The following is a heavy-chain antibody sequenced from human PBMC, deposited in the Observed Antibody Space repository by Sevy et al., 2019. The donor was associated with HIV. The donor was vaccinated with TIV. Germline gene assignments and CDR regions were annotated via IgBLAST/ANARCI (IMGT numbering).Heavy chain of an antibody. V-gene: IGHV1-3*01. J-gene: IGHJ4*02. Sequence: ASVKVSCKASGYSFTYSAMQWVGQAPGQGLEWMGWINAGNGNTKYSQKFKGRVTITRDTSARTAYLELSSLRPEDTAVYYCAKDAGGGSSYFDYWGQGTLVTVSS. D-gene: IGHD2-15*01. CDR2: INAGNGNT. CDR1: GYSFTYSA. CDR3: AKDAGGGSSYFDY.